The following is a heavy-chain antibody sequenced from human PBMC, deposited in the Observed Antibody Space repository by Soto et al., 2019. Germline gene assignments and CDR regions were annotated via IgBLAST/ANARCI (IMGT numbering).Heavy chain of an antibody. CDR1: GVSISGYY. CDR2: MYNTGST. CDR3: ARDLWGYCGTNCYPLDV. V-gene: IGHV4-59*01. J-gene: IGHJ6*02. D-gene: IGHD2-21*02. Sequence: SETLSLTCTVCGVSISGYYWSWIRQPPGKGLEWIGYMYNTGSTVYNPSFKSRVTISVDTSKNQFSLKLNSVTAADTAVYYCARDLWGYCGTNCYPLDVWGQGTTVTVS.